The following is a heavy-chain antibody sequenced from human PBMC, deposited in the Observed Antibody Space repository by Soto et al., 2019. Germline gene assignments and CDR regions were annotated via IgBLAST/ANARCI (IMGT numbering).Heavy chain of an antibody. CDR2: TKDKAYSYTT. CDR1: GFSLSDLF. J-gene: IGHJ4*02. D-gene: IGHD3-10*01. V-gene: IGHV3-72*01. CDR3: ASIRGVFGY. Sequence: EVQLVESGGDLVQPGGSLRLSCAASGFSLSDLFIDWVRQAPGKGLEWVGRTKDKAYSYTTEYAASVKGRFTISRDESRNSLYLQMSSLKTEATAVYYCASIRGVFGYWGQGTLVTVSS.